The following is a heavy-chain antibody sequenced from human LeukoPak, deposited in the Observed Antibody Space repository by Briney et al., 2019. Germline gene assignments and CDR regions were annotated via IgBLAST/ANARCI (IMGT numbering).Heavy chain of an antibody. V-gene: IGHV3-23*01. CDR2: ISGSGGST. J-gene: IGHJ3*02. Sequence: GGSLRLSCAASGFTFSSYGMSWVRQAPGKGLEWVSAISGSGGSTYYADSVKGRFTISRDNAKNSLYLQMNSLRAEDTAVYYCARVTGLDCSSTSCYESSAFDIWGQGTMVTVSS. D-gene: IGHD2-2*01. CDR3: ARVTGLDCSSTSCYESSAFDI. CDR1: GFTFSSYG.